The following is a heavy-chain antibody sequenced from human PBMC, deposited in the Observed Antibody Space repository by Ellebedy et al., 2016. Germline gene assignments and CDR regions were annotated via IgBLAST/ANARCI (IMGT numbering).Heavy chain of an antibody. Sequence: ASVKVSXXASGYTFTSYGISWVRQAPGQGLEWMGWISAYNGNTNYAQKLQGRVTMTTDTSTSTAYMELRSLRSDDTAVYYCARYLVVTKGLDYWGQGTLVTVSS. CDR1: GYTFTSYG. D-gene: IGHD5-12*01. CDR2: ISAYNGNT. J-gene: IGHJ4*02. CDR3: ARYLVVTKGLDY. V-gene: IGHV1-18*01.